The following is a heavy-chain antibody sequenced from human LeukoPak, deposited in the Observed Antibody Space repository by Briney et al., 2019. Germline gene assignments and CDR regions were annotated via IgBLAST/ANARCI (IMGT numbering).Heavy chain of an antibody. V-gene: IGHV3-30*18. CDR1: GFTFSSYG. Sequence: GGSLRLSCAASGFTFSSYGMHWVRQAPGKGLEWVAVISYDGSNKYYADSVKGRFTISRDNSKNTLYLQMNSLRAEDTAVYYCAKDLHTLSLGELSPWGQGTLATVSS. J-gene: IGHJ5*02. CDR2: ISYDGSNK. CDR3: AKDLHTLSLGELSP. D-gene: IGHD3-16*02.